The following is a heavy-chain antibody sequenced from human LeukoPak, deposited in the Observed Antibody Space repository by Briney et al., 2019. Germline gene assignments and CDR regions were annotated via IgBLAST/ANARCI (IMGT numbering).Heavy chain of an antibody. CDR2: ISAYNGNT. J-gene: IGHJ3*02. CDR3: ASCAGGYGNDAFAS. CDR1: GYTFINYG. Sequence: GASVKVSCKASGYTFINYGNSGVGQAPGQGHEWMGWISAYNGNTNYAQKLQGRVTMTTDTSTSTAYMELRSLRSDDTAVYYCASCAGGYGNDAFASCGQGTMVTVSS. V-gene: IGHV1-18*04. D-gene: IGHD3-16*01.